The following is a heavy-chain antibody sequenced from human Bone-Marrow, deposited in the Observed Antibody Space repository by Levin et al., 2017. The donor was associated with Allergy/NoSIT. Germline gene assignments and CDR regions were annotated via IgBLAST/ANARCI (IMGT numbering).Heavy chain of an antibody. CDR3: ARDMQSVLLWFGELSYYYYGMDV. Sequence: PGGSLRLSCAASGFTFSSYSMNWVRQAPGKGLEWVSSISSSSSYIYYADSVKGRFTISRDNAKNSLYLQMNSLRAEDTAVYYCARDMQSVLLWFGELSYYYYGMDVWGQGTTVTVSS. CDR1: GFTFSSYS. CDR2: ISSSSSYI. J-gene: IGHJ6*02. V-gene: IGHV3-21*01. D-gene: IGHD3-10*01.